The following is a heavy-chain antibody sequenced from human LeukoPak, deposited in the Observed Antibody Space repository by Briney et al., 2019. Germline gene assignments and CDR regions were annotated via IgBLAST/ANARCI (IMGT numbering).Heavy chain of an antibody. CDR1: GGSINSGTYY. CDR3: ARGSYCGITRCHRYYYMDV. Sequence: SETLSLTCTVSGGSINSGTYYWSWIRQHADKGLEWIGHIYSGGTTNYNPSLKSRVTISADTSKTQVSLRLSSVTAADTAVYYCARGSYCGITRCHRYYYMDVWGKGTTVTVSS. CDR2: IYSGGTT. V-gene: IGHV4-61*09. J-gene: IGHJ6*03. D-gene: IGHD3-10*01.